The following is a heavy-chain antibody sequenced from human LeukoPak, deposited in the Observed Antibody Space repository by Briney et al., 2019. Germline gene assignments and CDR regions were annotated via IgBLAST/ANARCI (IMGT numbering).Heavy chain of an antibody. J-gene: IGHJ6*02. Sequence: GASVKVSCKASGGTFSSYAISWVRQAPGQGLEWRGRIIPILGIANYAQKFQGRVTITVDKSTSTAYMELSSLRSEDTAVYYCARVLVCSSTSCYAAMGLSYYYGMDVWGQGTTVTVSS. CDR3: ARVLVCSSTSCYAAMGLSYYYGMDV. CDR2: IIPILGIA. CDR1: GGTFSSYA. D-gene: IGHD2-2*01. V-gene: IGHV1-69*04.